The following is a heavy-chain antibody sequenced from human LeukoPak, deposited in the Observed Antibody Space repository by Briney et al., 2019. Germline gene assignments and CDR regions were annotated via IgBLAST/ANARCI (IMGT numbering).Heavy chain of an antibody. Sequence: SGGSLRLSCAASGFTFSSYAMSWVRQAPGKGLEWVSAISGSGGSTYYADSVKGRSTISRDSSKNMLYVQMNSLRAEDTAVYYCAKGLISSATYFSYFDYWGQGTLVTVSS. D-gene: IGHD3-3*01. J-gene: IGHJ4*02. CDR3: AKGLISSATYFSYFDY. CDR1: GFTFSSYA. V-gene: IGHV3-23*01. CDR2: ISGSGGST.